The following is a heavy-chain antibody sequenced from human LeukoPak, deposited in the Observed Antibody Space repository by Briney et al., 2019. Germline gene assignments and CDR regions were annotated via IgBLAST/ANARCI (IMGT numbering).Heavy chain of an antibody. Sequence: PGRSLRLSCAASGFTFSSYGMHWVCQAPGKGLEWVAVISYDGSNKYYADSVKGRFTISRDNSKNTLYLQMNSLRAEDTAVNYCAKDDSSGWLDYWGQGTLVAVSS. CDR1: GFTFSSYG. J-gene: IGHJ4*02. V-gene: IGHV3-30*18. CDR2: ISYDGSNK. CDR3: AKDDSSGWLDY. D-gene: IGHD6-19*01.